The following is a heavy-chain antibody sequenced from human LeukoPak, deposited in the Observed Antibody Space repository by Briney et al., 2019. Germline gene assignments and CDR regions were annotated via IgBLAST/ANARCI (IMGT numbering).Heavy chain of an antibody. Sequence: SETLSLTRTVSGGSISSYYWSWIRQPPGKGLEWIGYIYYSGSTNYNPSLKSRVTISVDTSKNQFSLKLSSVIAADTAVYYCARWLQFEDDAFDIWGQGTMVTVSS. V-gene: IGHV4-59*08. J-gene: IGHJ3*02. D-gene: IGHD5-24*01. CDR2: IYYSGST. CDR1: GGSISSYY. CDR3: ARWLQFEDDAFDI.